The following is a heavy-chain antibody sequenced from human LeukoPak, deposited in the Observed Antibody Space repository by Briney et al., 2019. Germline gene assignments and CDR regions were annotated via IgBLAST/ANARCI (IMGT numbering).Heavy chain of an antibody. J-gene: IGHJ4*02. CDR2: IYYSGST. D-gene: IGHD4-23*01. V-gene: IGHV4-39*07. CDR3: ARGADYGGNPPDY. Sequence: SETLSLTCTVSGGSISSSSYYWGWIRQPPGKGLEWIGSIYYSGSTYYNPSLKSRVTISVDTSKNQFSLKLSSVTAADTAVYYCARGADYGGNPPDYWGQGTLVTVSS. CDR1: GGSISSSSYY.